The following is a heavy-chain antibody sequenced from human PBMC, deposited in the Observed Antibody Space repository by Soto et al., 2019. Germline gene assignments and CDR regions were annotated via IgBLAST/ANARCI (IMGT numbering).Heavy chain of an antibody. CDR2: IASSGST. V-gene: IGHV4-31*03. J-gene: IGHJ4*02. D-gene: IGHD3-22*01. CDR3: ARDYSYYYYNSGYSGYFDY. CDR1: GGSINTGGYF. Sequence: SETLSLTCTVSGGSINTGGYFWTWIRQHPGKGLEWIGYIASSGSTYYNPSLKGRLTIAADTSENQFSLRLTSVTAADTAVYYCARDYSYYYYNSGYSGYFDYWGQGTLVTVSS.